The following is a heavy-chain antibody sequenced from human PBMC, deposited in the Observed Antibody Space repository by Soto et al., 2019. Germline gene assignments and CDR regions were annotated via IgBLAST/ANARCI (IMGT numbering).Heavy chain of an antibody. D-gene: IGHD2-21*01. CDR2: IIVGSGKT. CDR1: EYRFMSQT. V-gene: IGHV1-3*01. J-gene: IGHJ3*02. CDR3: ARLRFCGGDTCYPLDI. Sequence: QVQFVQSGAEVKKPGASVKVSCKASEYRFMSQTIHWVRQVPGQRPEWMGWIIVGSGKTQYSENFQGRLSITRDTSASTVYMDLSSLRSEDTAVYYCARLRFCGGDTCYPLDIWGQGTTVIVSS.